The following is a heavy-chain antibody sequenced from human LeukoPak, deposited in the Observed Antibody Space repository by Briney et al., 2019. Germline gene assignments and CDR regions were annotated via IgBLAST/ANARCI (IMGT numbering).Heavy chain of an antibody. CDR3: ARALAVAATGFDY. J-gene: IGHJ4*02. V-gene: IGHV3-21*01. CDR1: GFTFSSYS. Sequence: GGSLRLSCAASGFTFSSYSMNWVRQAPGKGLEWVSSISSSSSYIYYADSVKGRFTISRDNAKNSLYLQMNSLRAEDTAVYYCARALAVAATGFDYWGQGTLVTVSS. CDR2: ISSSSSYI. D-gene: IGHD2-15*01.